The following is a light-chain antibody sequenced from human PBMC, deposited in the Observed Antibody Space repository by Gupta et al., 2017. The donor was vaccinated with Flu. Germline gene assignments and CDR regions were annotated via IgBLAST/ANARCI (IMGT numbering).Light chain of an antibody. J-gene: IGKJ2*01. CDR2: WAS. CDR3: QQSHSSPHT. CDR1: QSVLYNSVNKNY. Sequence: DIVMTQSPDSLAVSLGGRATISCKSSQSVLYNSVNKNYLAWYQQRPGQPPKLLIYWASTRESGVPDRFSGSGSGTDFTLTISSLQAEDVAMYYCQQSHSSPHTFGQGTRLELK. V-gene: IGKV4-1*01.